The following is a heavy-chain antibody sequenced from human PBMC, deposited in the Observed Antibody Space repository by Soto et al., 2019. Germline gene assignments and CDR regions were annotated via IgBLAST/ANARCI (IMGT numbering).Heavy chain of an antibody. CDR1: GFNFEDRA. D-gene: IGHD3-16*01. Sequence: QPGGSLRLSCEVSGFNFEDRAMHWVRQAPGKGLEWVSSISGSGISTYYADSVKGRFTISRDNSKNTLYLQMNSLRAEDAAVYYCAKSAGSNAYYPNDYWGQGTLVTVSS. V-gene: IGHV3-23*01. CDR3: AKSAGSNAYYPNDY. J-gene: IGHJ4*02. CDR2: ISGSGIST.